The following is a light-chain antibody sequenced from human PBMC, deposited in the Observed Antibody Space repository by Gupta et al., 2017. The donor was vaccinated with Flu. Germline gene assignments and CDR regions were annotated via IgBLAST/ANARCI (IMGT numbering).Light chain of an antibody. CDR3: CSYAGSSTWV. CDR1: SSDVGSYNL. V-gene: IGLV2-23*01. CDR2: EGS. Sequence: QSALTQPASVSGSPGQSITISCTGTSSDVGSYNLVSWYQQHPGKAPKLMIYEGSKRPSGVSNRFYGSKPGNTASLTISGLQAEDEADYYCCSYAGSSTWVFGGGTKLTVL. J-gene: IGLJ3*02.